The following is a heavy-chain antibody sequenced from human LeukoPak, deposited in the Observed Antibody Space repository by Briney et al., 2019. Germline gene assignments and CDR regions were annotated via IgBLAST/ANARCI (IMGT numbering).Heavy chain of an antibody. CDR3: ARGYSGGWYGSRPFLHDAFDI. CDR1: GFTFSSYW. J-gene: IGHJ3*02. D-gene: IGHD6-19*01. CDR2: IKQDGSEK. Sequence: LPGGSLRLSCAASGFTFSSYWMSWVRQAPGKGLEWVANIKQDGSEKYYVHSVKGRFTISRDNAKNSLYLQMNSLRAEDTAVYYCARGYSGGWYGSRPFLHDAFDIWGQGTMVTVSS. V-gene: IGHV3-7*01.